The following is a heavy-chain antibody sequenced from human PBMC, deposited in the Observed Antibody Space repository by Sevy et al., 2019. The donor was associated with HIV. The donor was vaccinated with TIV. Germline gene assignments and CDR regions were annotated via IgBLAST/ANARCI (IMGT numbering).Heavy chain of an antibody. CDR2: ISPSRTTI. J-gene: IGHJ3*01. CDR3: ARQYFVPYCSSTNCPPAAYDL. CDR1: GFIISDYE. D-gene: IGHD2-2*01. V-gene: IGHV3-48*03. Sequence: GGSLRLSCEAFGFIISDYEMMWVRQAPGKGLEWVSYISPSRTTIYHAVSPKGRFTTSRDNARNSLSLHLDNLRAEDTAVYYWARQYFVPYCSSTNCPPAAYDLWGQGTMVTVSS.